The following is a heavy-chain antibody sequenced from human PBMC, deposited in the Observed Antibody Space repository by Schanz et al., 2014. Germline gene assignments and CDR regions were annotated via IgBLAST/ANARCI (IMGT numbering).Heavy chain of an antibody. J-gene: IGHJ4*02. CDR3: AAHETLSTTACYPS. CDR1: GFTFSTYW. D-gene: IGHD2-2*01. CDR2: IKQDESER. Sequence: EVQLVESGGGLVQPGGSLRLSCAASGFTFSTYWMSWVRQAPGKGLEWVANIKQDESERSYVDSVKGRFTISRDNPKNSLYLQMTGLRAEDTAVYYCAAHETLSTTACYPSWGQGTLVAVSS. V-gene: IGHV3-7*03.